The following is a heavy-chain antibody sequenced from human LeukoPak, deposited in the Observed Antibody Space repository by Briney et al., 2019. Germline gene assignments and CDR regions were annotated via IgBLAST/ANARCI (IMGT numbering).Heavy chain of an antibody. J-gene: IGHJ4*02. Sequence: GASVKVSCKASGYTFTSYGISWVRQAPGQGLEWMGWISAYNGNTNYAQKLQGRVTMTTDTSTSTAYMELRSLRSDDTAVYYCARGGSDGYSHGDFDYWGQGTLVTVSS. D-gene: IGHD5-24*01. V-gene: IGHV1-18*01. CDR3: ARGGSDGYSHGDFDY. CDR2: ISAYNGNT. CDR1: GYTFTSYG.